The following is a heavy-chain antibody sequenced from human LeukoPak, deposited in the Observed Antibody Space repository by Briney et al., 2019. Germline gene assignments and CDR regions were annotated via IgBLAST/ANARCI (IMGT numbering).Heavy chain of an antibody. CDR2: ISGSGDRT. Sequence: GGSLRLSCAASGFTFSSYEMHWVRQAPGKGLEWVSIISGSGDRTYYADSVKGRFTISRDNSKNMLYLQGNSLRAEDTAVYYCAKISRRNFGSVIAPTKGYMDVWGKGTTVTVSS. J-gene: IGHJ6*03. V-gene: IGHV3-23*01. D-gene: IGHD3-10*01. CDR1: GFTFSSYE. CDR3: AKISRRNFGSVIAPTKGYMDV.